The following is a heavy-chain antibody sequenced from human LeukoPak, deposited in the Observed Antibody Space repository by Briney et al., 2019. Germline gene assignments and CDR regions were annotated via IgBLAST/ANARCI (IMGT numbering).Heavy chain of an antibody. CDR2: IWADGAP. J-gene: IGHJ4*02. CDR1: GGSISSGNYY. D-gene: IGHD3-22*01. CDR3: ARAVVYYDSRGPLLDY. V-gene: IGHV4-61*02. Sequence: SQTLSLTCTVSGGSISSGNYYWSWIRQPAGKGLEWIGRIWADGAPTYRPSLKSRVTISVDKSKNQFSLKLSSVTAADTAVYYCARAVVYYDSRGPLLDYWGQGTLVTVSS.